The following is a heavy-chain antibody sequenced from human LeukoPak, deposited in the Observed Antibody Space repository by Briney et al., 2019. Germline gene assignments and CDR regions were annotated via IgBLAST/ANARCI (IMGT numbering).Heavy chain of an antibody. CDR3: VRYCSSTTCYTRTVDY. V-gene: IGHV4-38-2*02. D-gene: IGHD2-2*02. Sequence: SETLSLTCTVSGYSITSGYNWAWIRQPPGKVLEWIGSIYHSGSAYYNPSLKSRVTISVDTSKNQFSLKLSSVTAADTAVYYCVRYCSSTTCYTRTVDYWGQGTLVTVSS. J-gene: IGHJ4*02. CDR2: IYHSGSA. CDR1: GYSITSGYN.